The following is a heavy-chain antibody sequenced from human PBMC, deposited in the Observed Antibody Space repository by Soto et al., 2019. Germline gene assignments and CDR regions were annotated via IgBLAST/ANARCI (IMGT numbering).Heavy chain of an antibody. CDR3: ARGYSSGWYIRGFDY. V-gene: IGHV4-34*01. D-gene: IGHD6-19*01. J-gene: IGHJ4*02. CDR1: GGSFSGYY. Sequence: PSETLSLTCAVYGGSFSGYYWSWIRQPPGKGLEWIGEINHSGSTNYNPSLKSRVTISVDTSKNQFSLKLSSVTAADTAVYYCARGYSSGWYIRGFDYWGQGTLVTVSS. CDR2: INHSGST.